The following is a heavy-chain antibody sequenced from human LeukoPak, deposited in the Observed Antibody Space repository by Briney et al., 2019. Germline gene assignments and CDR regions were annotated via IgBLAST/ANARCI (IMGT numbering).Heavy chain of an antibody. CDR2: MNPNSGNT. Sequence: ASVKVSCKASGYTFTSYDINWVRQATGQGLEWMGWMNPNSGNTGYAQKFQGRVTITRNTSISTAYMELSSLRSEDTAVYYCARSVMGYYDSSGYLGYWGQGTLVTVSS. D-gene: IGHD3-22*01. V-gene: IGHV1-8*03. CDR1: GYTFTSYD. J-gene: IGHJ4*02. CDR3: ARSVMGYYDSSGYLGY.